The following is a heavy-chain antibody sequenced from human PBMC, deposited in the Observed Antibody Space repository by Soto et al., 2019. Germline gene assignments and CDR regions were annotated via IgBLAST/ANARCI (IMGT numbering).Heavy chain of an antibody. CDR1: GFTFSSYA. V-gene: IGHV3-30-3*01. Sequence: GGSLRLSCAASGFTFSSYAMHWVRQAPGKGLEWVAVISYDGSNKYYADSVKGRFTISRDNSKNTLYLQMNSLRAEDTAVYYCARAGYDIQRYYYYCMDVWGQGTTVTVSS. CDR3: ARAGYDIQRYYYYCMDV. J-gene: IGHJ6*02. D-gene: IGHD3-9*01. CDR2: ISYDGSNK.